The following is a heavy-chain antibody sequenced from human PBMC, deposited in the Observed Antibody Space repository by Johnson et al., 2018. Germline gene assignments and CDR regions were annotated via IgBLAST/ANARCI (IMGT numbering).Heavy chain of an antibody. CDR3: AKTYVSSGYYLDAFDS. CDR2: ISGSGGST. V-gene: IGHV3-23*04. Sequence: VQLVQSGGGLVQPGGSLRLSCAASGFTFSSYAMSWVRQAPGKGLEWVSAISGSGGSTYYADSVKGRFTISRDNSKNTLYLQMNTLRAEDTAVYYCAKTYVSSGYYLDAFDSWGQGTMVTVSS. D-gene: IGHD3-22*01. CDR1: GFTFSSYA. J-gene: IGHJ3*02.